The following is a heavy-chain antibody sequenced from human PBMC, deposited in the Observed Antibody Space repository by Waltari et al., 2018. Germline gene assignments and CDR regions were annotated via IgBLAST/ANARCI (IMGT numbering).Heavy chain of an antibody. D-gene: IGHD2-15*01. Sequence: EVQLVESGGGLVQPGGSMRLSCAASGFPFSSYWLSWGRPAPGKGLEGGANIKQDGSEKYYVDSVKGRFTISRDNAKNSLYLQMNSLRAEDTAVYYCARGHRYCSGGSCFGGGDFDYWGQGTLVTVSS. CDR1: GFPFSSYW. J-gene: IGHJ4*02. CDR3: ARGHRYCSGGSCFGGGDFDY. CDR2: IKQDGSEK. V-gene: IGHV3-7*01.